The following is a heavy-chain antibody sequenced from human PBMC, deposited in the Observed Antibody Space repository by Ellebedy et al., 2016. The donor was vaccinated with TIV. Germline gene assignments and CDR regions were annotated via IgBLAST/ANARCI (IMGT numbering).Heavy chain of an antibody. CDR1: GGSISTYY. CDR3: ARDKEHSYGRYFDH. Sequence: MPSETLSLTCTVSGGSISTYYWSWIRQPPGKGLEWIGYIYYSGSTNYNPSLKSRVTISVDTSKNQFSLTLSAVTAADTAVYYCARDKEHSYGRYFDHWGQGTQVTVSS. J-gene: IGHJ4*02. V-gene: IGHV4-59*01. D-gene: IGHD1/OR15-1a*01. CDR2: IYYSGST.